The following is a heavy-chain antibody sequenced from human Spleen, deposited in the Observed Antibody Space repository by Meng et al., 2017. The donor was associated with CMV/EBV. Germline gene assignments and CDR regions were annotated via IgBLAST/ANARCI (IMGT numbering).Heavy chain of an antibody. Sequence: GGSLRLSCVASGFTFSSYEMNWVRQAPGKGLEWVSYISSSGSTIYYADSVKGRFTISRDSARNSLYLQMDSLRAEDTAVYYCAREMAAYDYWGQGTLVTVSS. CDR2: ISSSGSTI. D-gene: IGHD5-24*01. J-gene: IGHJ4*02. V-gene: IGHV3-48*03. CDR3: AREMAAYDY. CDR1: GFTFSSYE.